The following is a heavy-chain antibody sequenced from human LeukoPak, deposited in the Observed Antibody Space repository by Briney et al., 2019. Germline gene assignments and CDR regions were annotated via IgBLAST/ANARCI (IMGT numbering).Heavy chain of an antibody. CDR1: GYIFTAYY. J-gene: IGHJ4*02. CDR2: INPNSGVT. V-gene: IGHV1-2*02. D-gene: IGHD6-13*01. CDR3: ARDHVIGAAAGYTVDY. Sequence: ASVKVSCKTSGYIFTAYYMHWVRRAPGQGLEWMGWINPNSGVTKYAQKFQGRVTMTRDTSINTAYLELSSLKSDDTAVYYCARDHVIGAAAGYTVDYWGQGTLVTVSS.